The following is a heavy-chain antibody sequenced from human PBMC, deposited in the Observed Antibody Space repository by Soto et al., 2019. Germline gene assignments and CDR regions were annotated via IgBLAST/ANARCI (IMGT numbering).Heavy chain of an antibody. D-gene: IGHD2-2*01. CDR3: ALHCISRNSITKNFFDI. CDR2: TRNKANSYTT. J-gene: IGHJ3*02. Sequence: PGGSLRLSCAASGFTFSDHYMDWVRQAPGKGLEWVGRTRNKANSYTTEYAASVKGRFTISRDDSKNSLYLQMNSLKTEDTAVYRCALHCISRNSITKNFFDIWGQGTMVTVSS. CDR1: GFTFSDHY. V-gene: IGHV3-72*01.